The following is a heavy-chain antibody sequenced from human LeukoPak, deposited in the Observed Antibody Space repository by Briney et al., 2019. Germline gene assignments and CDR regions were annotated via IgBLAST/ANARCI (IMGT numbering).Heavy chain of an antibody. D-gene: IGHD6-13*01. J-gene: IGHJ2*01. Sequence: ASETLSLTCTVSGGSISNYYWSWIRQPPGKGLEWIGYIYYSGSTNYNPSLKSRVTISVDTSKNQFSLKLSSVTAADTAVYYCARVYYSSSYDYWYFDLWGRGTLVTVSS. CDR1: GGSISNYY. CDR3: ARVYYSSSYDYWYFDL. CDR2: IYYSGST. V-gene: IGHV4-59*01.